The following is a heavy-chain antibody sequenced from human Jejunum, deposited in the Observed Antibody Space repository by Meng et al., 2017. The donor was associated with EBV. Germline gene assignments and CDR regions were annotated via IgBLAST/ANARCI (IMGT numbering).Heavy chain of an antibody. Sequence: EVQLVGSGGGLVKPGGSLSLSCAASGFTFSSYSMNWVRQAPGKGLEWVSYISSGSSFIYYADSVKGRFTISRDDAKNSLFLQLNSLRAEDTAVYYCVRDSSFNVHWGQGTLVTVSS. CDR1: GFTFSSYS. D-gene: IGHD3-16*02. J-gene: IGHJ4*02. CDR2: ISSGSSFI. V-gene: IGHV3-21*02. CDR3: VRDSSFNVH.